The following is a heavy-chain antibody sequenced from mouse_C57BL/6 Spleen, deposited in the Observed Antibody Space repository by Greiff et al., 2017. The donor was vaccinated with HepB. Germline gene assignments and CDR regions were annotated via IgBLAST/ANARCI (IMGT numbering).Heavy chain of an antibody. Sequence: EVKLQESGAELVRPGASVKLSCTASGFNIKDYYMHWVKQRPEQGLEWIGRIDPEDGDTEYAPKFQGKATMTADTSSNTAYLQLSSLTSEDTAVYYCTPHYYGSSYWFAYWGQGTLVTVSA. D-gene: IGHD1-1*01. CDR1: GFNIKDYY. CDR2: IDPEDGDT. V-gene: IGHV14-1*01. J-gene: IGHJ3*01. CDR3: TPHYYGSSYWFAY.